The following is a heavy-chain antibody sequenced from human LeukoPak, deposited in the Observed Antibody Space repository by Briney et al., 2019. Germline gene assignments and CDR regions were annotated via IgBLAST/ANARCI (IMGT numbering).Heavy chain of an antibody. CDR1: GGSISSYY. J-gene: IGHJ1*01. V-gene: IGHV4-59*01. Sequence: PSETLSLTCTVSGGSISSYYWSWIRQPPGKGLEWLGYIYYSGSTNYNPSLKSRVTISVDTSKNQFSLKLSSVTAADTAVYYCARRGDGYGGMTARYFQHWGQGTLVTVSS. CDR3: ARRGDGYGGMTARYFQH. D-gene: IGHD4-23*01. CDR2: IYYSGST.